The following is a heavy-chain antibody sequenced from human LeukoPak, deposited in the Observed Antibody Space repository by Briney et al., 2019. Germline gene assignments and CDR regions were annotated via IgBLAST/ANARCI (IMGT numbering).Heavy chain of an antibody. CDR3: ARDPNDVGGTR. CDR2: IKPDGSGA. V-gene: IGHV3-7*01. D-gene: IGHD1-26*01. Sequence: PGGSLRLSCAASGFTFSDYAMHWVRQAPGKGLEWVAMIKPDGSGAYYVDSLKGRFTISRDNAKTSLYLQMYSLRAEDTAVYYCARDPNDVGGTRWGQGTLVTISS. CDR1: GFTFSDYA. J-gene: IGHJ4*02.